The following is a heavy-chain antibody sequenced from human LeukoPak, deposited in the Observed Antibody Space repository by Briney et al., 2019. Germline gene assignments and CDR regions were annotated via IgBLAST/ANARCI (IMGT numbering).Heavy chain of an antibody. Sequence: GGSLRLSCVASGFSLSSYGMHWVRQAPGKGLEWVALISFDGSDTYYADSVQGRFTISRDNSRNTLYLQMNSLRAEDTAIYYCAKDVTISAYFDCWGQGTLVTVSS. CDR1: GFSLSSYG. CDR2: ISFDGSDT. J-gene: IGHJ4*02. V-gene: IGHV3-30*18. D-gene: IGHD2-21*01. CDR3: AKDVTISAYFDC.